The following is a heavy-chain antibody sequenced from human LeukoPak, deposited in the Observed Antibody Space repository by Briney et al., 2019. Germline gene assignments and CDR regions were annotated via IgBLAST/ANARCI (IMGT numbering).Heavy chain of an antibody. CDR3: ARGNDFWSGYYIIDY. D-gene: IGHD3-3*01. Sequence: PSETLSLTCTVSGGSISSGDYYWSWIRQPPGKGLEWIGYICYSGSTYYNPSLKSRVTISVDTSKNQFSLKLSSATAADTAVYYCARGNDFWSGYYIIDYWGQGTLVTVSS. CDR1: GGSISSGDYY. J-gene: IGHJ4*02. V-gene: IGHV4-30-4*01. CDR2: ICYSGST.